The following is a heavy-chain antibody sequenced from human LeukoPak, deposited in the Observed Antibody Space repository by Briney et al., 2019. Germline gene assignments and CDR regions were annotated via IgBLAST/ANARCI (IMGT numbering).Heavy chain of an antibody. J-gene: IGHJ4*02. V-gene: IGHV3-21*01. CDR2: ISSSSSYI. D-gene: IGHD3-10*01. Sequence: GGSLRLSCAASGFTFSSYSMNWVRQAPGKGLEWVLSISSSSSYIYYADSVKGRFTISRANAKNSLYLQMNSLRAEDTAVYYCARGKGYGSGICFDYWGQGTLVTVSS. CDR1: GFTFSSYS. CDR3: ARGKGYGSGICFDY.